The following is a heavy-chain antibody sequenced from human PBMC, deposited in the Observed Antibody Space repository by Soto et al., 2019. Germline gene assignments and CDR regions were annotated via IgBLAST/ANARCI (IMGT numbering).Heavy chain of an antibody. Sequence: QVQLQESGPGLVKPLETLSLTCIVSGGSINSFYWTWIRQPPGRELEWIGYLYYGGSTIYNPSLNSRVTMSVDMSKNQISLRLSSVTAADTAVYYCARGTGVHSWHFQQWGQGTLVTVSS. V-gene: IGHV4-59*08. J-gene: IGHJ1*01. CDR1: GGSINSFY. D-gene: IGHD2-8*01. CDR2: LYYGGST. CDR3: ARGTGVHSWHFQQ.